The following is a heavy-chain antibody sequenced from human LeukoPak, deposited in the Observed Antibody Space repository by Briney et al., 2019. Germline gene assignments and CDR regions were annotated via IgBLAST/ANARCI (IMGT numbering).Heavy chain of an antibody. CDR3: ARDESVFAAAGY. D-gene: IGHD6-13*01. J-gene: IGHJ4*02. CDR2: INPSGGST. V-gene: IGHV1-46*01. CDR1: GYTFTSYY. Sequence: GASVKVSCKASGYTFTSYYMHWVRQAPGQGLEWMGIINPSGGSTSYAQKFQGRVTMTRDMSTSTVYMELSRLRSDDTAVYYCARDESVFAAAGYWGQGTLVTVSS.